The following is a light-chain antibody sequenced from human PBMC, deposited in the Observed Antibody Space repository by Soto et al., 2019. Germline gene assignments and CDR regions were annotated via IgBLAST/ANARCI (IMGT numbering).Light chain of an antibody. V-gene: IGKV3-20*01. CDR1: QSVSSSY. Sequence: EILLTQSPGTLYLSPGERATLSCRASQSVSSSYLSWYQLKPGQAPRLLIYGASSRATGIPDRFSGSGSGTDLTLTISRLEPEDFAVYYCQQYGYSFRAFGQGTKVEL. J-gene: IGKJ1*01. CDR2: GAS. CDR3: QQYGYSFRA.